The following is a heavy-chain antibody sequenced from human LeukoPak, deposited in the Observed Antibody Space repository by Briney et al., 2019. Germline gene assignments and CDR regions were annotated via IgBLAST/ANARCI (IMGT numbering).Heavy chain of an antibody. Sequence: GRSLRLSCAASGFTFSSYAMHWVRQAPGKGLEWVAVISYDGSNKYYADSVKGRFTISRDNSKNTLYLQMNSLRAEDTAVYYCARDHILGSSGWYGWGYYYYGMDVWGQGTTVTVSS. D-gene: IGHD6-19*01. J-gene: IGHJ6*02. CDR2: ISYDGSNK. CDR3: ARDHILGSSGWYGWGYYYYGMDV. CDR1: GFTFSSYA. V-gene: IGHV3-30-3*01.